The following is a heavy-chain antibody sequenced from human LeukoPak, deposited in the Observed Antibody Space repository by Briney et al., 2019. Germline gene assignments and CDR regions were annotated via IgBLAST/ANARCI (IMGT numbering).Heavy chain of an antibody. CDR2: ISWDSKNI. CDR1: GFTFDDYA. Sequence: GGSLRLPCGASGFTFDDYAMFWVRLGPGKGLEWVSGISWDSKNIGYAASVKGRFTISRDNAKNSLYLQMNSLRGDDTAFYYCARGSRDSSGFYYYYGMDVWGQGTTVTVSS. J-gene: IGHJ6*02. CDR3: ARGSRDSSGFYYYYGMDV. D-gene: IGHD6-19*01. V-gene: IGHV3-9*01.